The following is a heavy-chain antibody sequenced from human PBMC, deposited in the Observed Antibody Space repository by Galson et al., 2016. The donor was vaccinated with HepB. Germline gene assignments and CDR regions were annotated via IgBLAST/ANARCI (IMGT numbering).Heavy chain of an antibody. CDR3: AREPVRLDDLLTGPPKNPDY. V-gene: IGHV3-48*03. CDR2: ISSSGTTI. J-gene: IGHJ4*02. Sequence: SLRLSCAASGFTFSRYEMNRVRQAPGKGLEWVSYISSSGTTIYYADSAKGRFTISRDNAKNSLYLQMNSLRAEDTAVYYCAREPVRLDDLLTGPPKNPDYWGQGTLVTVSS. D-gene: IGHD3-9*01. CDR1: GFTFSRYE.